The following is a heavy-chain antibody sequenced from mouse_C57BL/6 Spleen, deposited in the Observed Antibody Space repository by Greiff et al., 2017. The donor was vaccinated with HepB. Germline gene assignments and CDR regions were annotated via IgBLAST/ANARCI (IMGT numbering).Heavy chain of an antibody. J-gene: IGHJ3*01. CDR2: IYPGAGDT. CDR1: GYAFSSSW. CDR3: AREDSSGYLPFAY. Sequence: VQLQESGPELVKPGASVKISCKASGYAFSSSWMNWVKQRPGKGLEWIGRIYPGAGDTNYNGKFKGKATLTADKSSSTAYMQLSSLTSEDSAVYFCAREDSSGYLPFAYWGQGTLVTVSA. D-gene: IGHD3-2*02. V-gene: IGHV1-82*01.